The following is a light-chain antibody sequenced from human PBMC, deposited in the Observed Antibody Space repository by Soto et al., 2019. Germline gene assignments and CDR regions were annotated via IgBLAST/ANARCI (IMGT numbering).Light chain of an antibody. CDR1: QSVRNNC. J-gene: IGKJ1*01. Sequence: EPVLPHSPDTLSLSPGERATLSCRAGQSVRNNCLAWYQQRPGQAPRLLIYAASSRATGIPDRFSGSGSGTDFTLTISRLEPEDFAVYYCQQYGSSPWTFGQGTKVDIK. CDR2: AAS. V-gene: IGKV3-20*01. CDR3: QQYGSSPWT.